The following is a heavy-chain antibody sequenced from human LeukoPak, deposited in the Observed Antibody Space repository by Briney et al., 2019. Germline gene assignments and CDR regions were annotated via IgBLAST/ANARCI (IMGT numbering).Heavy chain of an antibody. CDR2: TYYRSKWYN. Sequence: SQTLSLTSAISGDSVSSNSAAWNWIRQSPSRGLEWLGRTYYRSKWYNDYAVSVKSRITINPDTSKNQFSLQLNSVPPEDTAVYYCAKTYYYGSGSYSQFDYWGQGTLVTVSS. CDR3: AKTYYYGSGSYSQFDY. V-gene: IGHV6-1*01. J-gene: IGHJ4*02. CDR1: GDSVSSNSAA. D-gene: IGHD3-10*01.